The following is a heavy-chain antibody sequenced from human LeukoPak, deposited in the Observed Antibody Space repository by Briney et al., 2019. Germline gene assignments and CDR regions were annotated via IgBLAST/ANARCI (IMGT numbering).Heavy chain of an antibody. D-gene: IGHD1-26*01. Sequence: PGGSLRLSCAASGFTFSSYGMHWVRQAPGKGLEWVAFIRYDGSNKYYADSVKGRFTISRDNSKNTLYLQMNSLRAEDTAVYYCAKDLLPRYSGSGDYWGQGTLVTVSS. J-gene: IGHJ4*02. V-gene: IGHV3-30*02. CDR3: AKDLLPRYSGSGDY. CDR2: IRYDGSNK. CDR1: GFTFSSYG.